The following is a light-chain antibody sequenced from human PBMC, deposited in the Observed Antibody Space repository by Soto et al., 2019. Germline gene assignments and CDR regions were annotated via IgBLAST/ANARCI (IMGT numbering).Light chain of an antibody. Sequence: QSALTQPASVSGSPGQSITISCTGTRSDVGGYNYVSWYQQHPGKAPKLMIYEVSNRPSGVSNRFSGSKSGNTASLSISGLQAEDEADYYCSSYTSSITYVFGTRTKLTVL. V-gene: IGLV2-14*01. CDR1: RSDVGGYNY. J-gene: IGLJ1*01. CDR2: EVS. CDR3: SSYTSSITYV.